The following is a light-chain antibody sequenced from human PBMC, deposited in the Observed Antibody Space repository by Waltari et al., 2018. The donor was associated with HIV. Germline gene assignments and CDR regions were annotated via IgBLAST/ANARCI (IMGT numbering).Light chain of an antibody. CDR1: QSVRSNY. CDR3: QQYGSAPIT. Sequence: EIVLTQSPATLSLSPGERATLSCGASQSVRSNYLAWYQQKPGLAPRFLIYDASSRATGIPDRFSGRGSGTDFTITISRREPEDFAVNYCQQYGSAPITFGQGTRLEIK. J-gene: IGKJ5*01. CDR2: DAS. V-gene: IGKV3D-20*01.